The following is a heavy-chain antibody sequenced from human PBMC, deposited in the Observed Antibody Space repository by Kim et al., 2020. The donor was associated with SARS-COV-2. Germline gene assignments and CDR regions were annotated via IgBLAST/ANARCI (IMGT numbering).Heavy chain of an antibody. J-gene: IGHJ6*02. V-gene: IGHV3-30*18. CDR2: ISYDGSNK. D-gene: IGHD5-18*01. CDR1: GFTFSSYG. Sequence: GGSLRLSCAASGFTFSSYGMHWVRQAPGKGLEWVAVISYDGSNKYYADSVKGRFTISRDNSKNTLYLQMNSLRAEDKAVYYCAKDVDTAMDLYGMDVWGQGTTVTVSS. CDR3: AKDVDTAMDLYGMDV.